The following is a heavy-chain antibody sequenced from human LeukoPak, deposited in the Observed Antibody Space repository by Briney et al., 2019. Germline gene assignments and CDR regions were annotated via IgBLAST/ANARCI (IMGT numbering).Heavy chain of an antibody. Sequence: PSETLSLTCAVYGGSFSGYYWSWIRQPPGKGLEWIGEINHSGSTNYNPSLKSRVTISVDTSKNQFSLKLSSVTAADTAVYYCARLAGSWYLDPWGQGTLVTVSS. CDR3: ARLAGSWYLDP. J-gene: IGHJ5*02. CDR1: GGSFSGYY. CDR2: INHSGST. D-gene: IGHD6-13*01. V-gene: IGHV4-34*01.